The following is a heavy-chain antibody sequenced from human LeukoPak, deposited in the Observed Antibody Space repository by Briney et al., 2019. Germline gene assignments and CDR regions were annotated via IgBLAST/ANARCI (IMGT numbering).Heavy chain of an antibody. D-gene: IGHD6-13*01. CDR1: GGTFSSYA. V-gene: IGHV1-69*01. J-gene: IGHJ3*02. CDR3: ARSGYSSSWYSRDAFDI. CDR2: IIPIFGTA. Sequence: SVKVSCKASGGTFSSYAISWVRQAPGQGLEWMGGIIPIFGTANYAQKFQGRVTITADESTSTAYMELSSLRSEDTAVYYCARSGYSSSWYSRDAFDIWGQGTMVTVSS.